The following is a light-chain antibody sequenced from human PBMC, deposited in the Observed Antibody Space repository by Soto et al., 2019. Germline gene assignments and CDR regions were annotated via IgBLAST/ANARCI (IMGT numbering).Light chain of an antibody. Sequence: QSVLTQPPSVSGAPGQRVTISCTGSSSNIGAGYDVHWYQQLPGTAPKVLMYANSNRPSGVPDRFSGSKSGTSASLAITGLQAEDEADYYCQSYDSSLSGNFVFGTGTKLTVL. CDR1: SSNIGAGYD. CDR2: ANS. V-gene: IGLV1-40*01. CDR3: QSYDSSLSGNFV. J-gene: IGLJ1*01.